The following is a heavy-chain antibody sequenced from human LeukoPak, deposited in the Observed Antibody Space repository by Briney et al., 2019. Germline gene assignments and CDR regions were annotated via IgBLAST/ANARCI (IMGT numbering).Heavy chain of an antibody. J-gene: IGHJ4*02. CDR2: ISTYNGNT. CDR3: ARDRMDTGTYFDY. Sequence: ASVKVSCKASGYSFSSYGISWVRQAPGQGLEWMGWISTYNGNTNYAQKLQGRVTMTTDTSTSTAYMELRSLRSDDTAMYYCARDRMDTGTYFDYWGQGTLVTVSS. D-gene: IGHD5-18*01. CDR1: GYSFSSYG. V-gene: IGHV1-18*01.